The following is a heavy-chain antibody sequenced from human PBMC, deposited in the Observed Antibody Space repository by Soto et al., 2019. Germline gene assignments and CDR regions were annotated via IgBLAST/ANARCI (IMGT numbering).Heavy chain of an antibody. D-gene: IGHD6-13*01. CDR2: INPSGGST. CDR3: AKPSSSSWYYFDF. V-gene: IGHV1-46*03. CDR1: GYTFTTYY. Sequence: QVQLVQSGAEVKKPGASVNVSFKASGYTFTTYYMHWVRQAPGQGLEWMGIINPSGGSTSYAQKCQGRVTMTRDTSTSTVYMELSGLRSQDTVVYYCAKPSSSSWYYFDFWGQGTPVTVSS. J-gene: IGHJ4*02.